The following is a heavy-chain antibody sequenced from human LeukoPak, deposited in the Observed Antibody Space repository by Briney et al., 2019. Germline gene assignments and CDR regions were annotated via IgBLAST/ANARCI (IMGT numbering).Heavy chain of an antibody. CDR3: ARDLGIAVAEDWFDP. D-gene: IGHD6-19*01. CDR1: GGSISSYY. J-gene: IGHJ5*02. CDR2: IYTSGST. V-gene: IGHV4-4*07. Sequence: PSETLSLTCTVSGGSISSYYWSWIRQPAGKGLEWIGRIYTSGSTNYNPSLKSRVTISVDTSKNQFSLKLSSVTAADTAVYYCARDLGIAVAEDWFDPWGQGTLVTVSS.